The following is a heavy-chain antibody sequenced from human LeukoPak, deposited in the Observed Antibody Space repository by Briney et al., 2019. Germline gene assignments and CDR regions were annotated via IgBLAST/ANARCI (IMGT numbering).Heavy chain of an antibody. CDR3: ATGNSGYHDY. CDR1: GFTFSSYG. CDR2: ISNDKTKM. Sequence: GGSLRLSCAASGFTFSSYGMHWVRQAPGTGPEWVAVISNDKTKMYYAESVKGRFTISRDNSKNTLYLQMNSLRAEDTALYYCATGNSGYHDYWGQGTRVTVSS. V-gene: IGHV3-30*03. D-gene: IGHD3-22*01. J-gene: IGHJ4*02.